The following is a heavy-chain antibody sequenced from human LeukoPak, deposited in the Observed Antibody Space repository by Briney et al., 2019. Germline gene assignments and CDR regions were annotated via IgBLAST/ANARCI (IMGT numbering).Heavy chain of an antibody. D-gene: IGHD6-13*01. Sequence: VSSISSSSSYIYYADSVKGRFTISRDNAKNSLYLQMNSLRAEDTALYYCARAASTGTVDYWGQGTLVTVSS. CDR3: ARAASTGTVDY. V-gene: IGHV3-21*01. J-gene: IGHJ4*02. CDR2: ISSSSSYI.